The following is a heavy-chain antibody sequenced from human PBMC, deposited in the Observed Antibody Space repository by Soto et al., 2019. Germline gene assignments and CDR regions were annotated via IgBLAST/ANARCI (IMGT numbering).Heavy chain of an antibody. CDR3: ARGGGEFYYHMDV. Sequence: QEQLVESGGGLVKPGGSLRLSCGASGFIFSDYYMSWIRRAPGKGLEWISHISSGGGTINYADSVRGRFTISRDNAKNSLSLELTSLRADAPAVYSCARGGGEFYYHMDVWGKGTPVTVSS. J-gene: IGHJ6*03. CDR2: ISSGGGTI. D-gene: IGHD3-16*01. V-gene: IGHV3-11*01. CDR1: GFIFSDYY.